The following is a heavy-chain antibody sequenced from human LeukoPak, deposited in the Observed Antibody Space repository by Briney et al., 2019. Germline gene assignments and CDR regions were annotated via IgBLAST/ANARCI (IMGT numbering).Heavy chain of an antibody. CDR1: GGSISSSSYY. CDR3: AREQRYGSGSYYLHAFDI. Sequence: PSETLSLTCTVSGGSISSSSYYWGWIRQPPGKGLEWIGEIYHSGSTNYNPSLKSRVTISVDKSKNQFSLKLSSVTAADTAVYYCAREQRYGSGSYYLHAFDIWGQGTMVTVSS. V-gene: IGHV4-39*07. D-gene: IGHD3-10*01. J-gene: IGHJ3*02. CDR2: IYHSGST.